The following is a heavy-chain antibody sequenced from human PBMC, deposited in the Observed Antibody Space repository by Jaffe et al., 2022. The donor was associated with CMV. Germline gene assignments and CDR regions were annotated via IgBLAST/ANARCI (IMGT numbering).Heavy chain of an antibody. Sequence: EVQLVESGGGLVQPGGSLRLSCAASGFTFSSYEMNWVRQAPGKGLEWVSYISSSGSTIYYADSVKGRFTISRDNAKNSLYLQMNSLRAEDTAVYYCARDLLVAGQLNDYWGQGTLVTVSS. J-gene: IGHJ4*02. D-gene: IGHD6-19*01. V-gene: IGHV3-48*03. CDR1: GFTFSSYE. CDR3: ARDLLVAGQLNDY. CDR2: ISSSGSTI.